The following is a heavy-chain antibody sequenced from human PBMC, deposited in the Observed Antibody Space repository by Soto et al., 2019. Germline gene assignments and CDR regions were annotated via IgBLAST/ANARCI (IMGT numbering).Heavy chain of an antibody. CDR3: AITFPHDYGDYSPFDY. D-gene: IGHD4-17*01. Sequence: ASVKVSCKASGYTFTSYAMHWVRQAPGQRLEWMGWINAGNGNTKYSQKFQGRVTITRDTSASTAYMELSSLRSEDTAVYYCAITFPHDYGDYSPFDYWGQGTLVTVSS. J-gene: IGHJ4*02. CDR1: GYTFTSYA. CDR2: INAGNGNT. V-gene: IGHV1-3*01.